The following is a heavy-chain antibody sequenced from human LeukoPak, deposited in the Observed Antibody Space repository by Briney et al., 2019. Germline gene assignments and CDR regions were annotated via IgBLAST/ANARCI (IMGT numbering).Heavy chain of an antibody. D-gene: IGHD6-19*01. CDR2: ISYDGSNK. CDR3: AKANSSGWYSWYFDY. J-gene: IGHJ4*02. V-gene: IGHV3-30-3*01. Sequence: PGRSLRLSCAASGFTFSSYAMHWVRQAPGKGLEWVAVISYDGSNKYYADSVKGRFTISRDNSKNTLYLQMNSLRAEDTAVYYCAKANSSGWYSWYFDYWGQGTLVTVSS. CDR1: GFTFSSYA.